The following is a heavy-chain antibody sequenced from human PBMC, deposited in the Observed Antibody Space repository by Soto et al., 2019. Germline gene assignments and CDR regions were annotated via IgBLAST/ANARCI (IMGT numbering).Heavy chain of an antibody. J-gene: IGHJ4*02. CDR1: GGDFINYG. CDR2: IIPIFHSA. V-gene: IGHV1-69*01. CDR3: ARDRYYDGVGYRYESAY. D-gene: IGHD3-22*01. Sequence: QVQLVQSGAEVKKPGSSVKVSCKASGGDFINYGISWVRQAPGQGLEWMGGIIPIFHSANYAQKFRGRVTIAADESTTTAYMELTTLTSEDTAVYYCARDRYYDGVGYRYESAYWGQGTLVTVSS.